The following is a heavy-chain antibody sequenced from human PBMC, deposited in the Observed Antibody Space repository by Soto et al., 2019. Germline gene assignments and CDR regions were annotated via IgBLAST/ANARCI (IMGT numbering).Heavy chain of an antibody. CDR1: GYSFTSYW. J-gene: IGHJ5*02. CDR3: ARDHGYCRGGGCYWGNWFDP. Sequence: GESLKISCKGSGYSFTSYWIGWLRQMPGKGLEWMGIIYPGDSDTRYSPSFQGQVTMTTDTSTSTAYMELRSLRSDDPAVYYCARDHGYCRGGGCYWGNWFDPWGQGTLVPVSS. CDR2: IYPGDSDT. D-gene: IGHD2-15*01. V-gene: IGHV5-51*01.